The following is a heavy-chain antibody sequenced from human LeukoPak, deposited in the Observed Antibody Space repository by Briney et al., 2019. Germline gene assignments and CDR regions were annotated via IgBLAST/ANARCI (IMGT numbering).Heavy chain of an antibody. D-gene: IGHD1-26*01. CDR3: ARDGERIVGATNFDY. CDR1: GFTFSSYS. J-gene: IGHJ4*02. Sequence: PGGSLRFSCAASGFTFSSYSMNWVRQAPGKGLEWVSSISSSSSYIYYADSVKGRFTISRDNAKNSLYLQMNSLRAEDTGVYYCARDGERIVGATNFDYWGQGTLVTVSS. V-gene: IGHV3-21*01. CDR2: ISSSSSYI.